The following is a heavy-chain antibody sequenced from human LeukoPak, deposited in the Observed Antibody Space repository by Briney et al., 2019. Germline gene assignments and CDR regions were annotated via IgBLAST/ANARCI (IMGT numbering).Heavy chain of an antibody. CDR1: GGSISSYY. CDR3: ARQLYSSYYYYGMDV. V-gene: IGHV4-59*08. D-gene: IGHD6-13*01. Sequence: SETLSLTCTVSGGSISSYYWSWIRQPPGKGLEWIGYIYYSGSTNYNPSLKSRVTISVDTSKNQLSLKLSSVTAADTAVYYCARQLYSSYYYYGMDVWGQGTTVTVSS. CDR2: IYYSGST. J-gene: IGHJ6*02.